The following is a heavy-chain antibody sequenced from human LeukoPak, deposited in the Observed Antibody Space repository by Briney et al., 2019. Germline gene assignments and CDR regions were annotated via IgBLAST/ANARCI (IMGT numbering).Heavy chain of an antibody. D-gene: IGHD6-19*01. J-gene: IGHJ4*02. V-gene: IGHV4-4*02. CDR2: IYHSGST. CDR3: ARDPALGSGWYSGYDY. Sequence: SETLSLTCAVSGGSISSSNWWSWVRQPPGKGLEWIGEIYHSGSTSYNPSLKSRVTISVDKSKNQFSLKLSSVTAADTAVYYCARDPALGSGWYSGYDYWGQGTLVTVSS. CDR1: GGSISSSNW.